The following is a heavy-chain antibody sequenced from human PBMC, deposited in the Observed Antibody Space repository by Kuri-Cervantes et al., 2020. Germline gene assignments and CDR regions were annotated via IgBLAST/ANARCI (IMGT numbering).Heavy chain of an antibody. J-gene: IGHJ4*02. CDR3: ASWAGVVSNWYGPFDF. D-gene: IGHD6-13*01. CDR1: GFTFSSHG. Sequence: GESLKISCAASGFTFSSHGMHWVRQAPGKGLEWVAVISHDGNNQYYSDSVKGRFTISRDNSKNTLFLQMNNLRAEDTGLYYCASWAGVVSNWYGPFDFWGQGTLVTVSS. V-gene: IGHV3-30*03. CDR2: ISHDGNNQ.